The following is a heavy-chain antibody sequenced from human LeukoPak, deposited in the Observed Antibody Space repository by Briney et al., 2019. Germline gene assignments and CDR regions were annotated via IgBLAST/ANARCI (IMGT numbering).Heavy chain of an antibody. CDR1: GGSISGYY. CDR2: IHYRGDT. J-gene: IGHJ4*02. CDR3: ARHYGSGTYPLDY. V-gene: IGHV4-59*01. D-gene: IGHD3-10*01. Sequence: SETLSLTCTVSGGSISGYYWSWIRQPPGQGLEWIGYIHYRGDTRYNPSLKSRLSISVDMSKNQFSLRLTSVTAADTAVYYCARHYGSGTYPLDYWGQGNLVTVSS.